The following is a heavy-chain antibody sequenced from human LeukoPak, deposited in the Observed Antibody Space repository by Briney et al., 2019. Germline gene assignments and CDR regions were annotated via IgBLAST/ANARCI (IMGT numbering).Heavy chain of an antibody. Sequence: GGSLRLSCAASGSTFSSYAMSWVRQAPGKGLEWVSAISGSGGSTYYADSVKGRFTISRDNSKNTLYLQMNSLRAEDTAVYYCAKGGYCSSTSCYLYDAFDIWGQGTMVTVSS. V-gene: IGHV3-23*01. CDR2: ISGSGGST. CDR3: AKGGYCSSTSCYLYDAFDI. CDR1: GSTFSSYA. D-gene: IGHD2-2*01. J-gene: IGHJ3*02.